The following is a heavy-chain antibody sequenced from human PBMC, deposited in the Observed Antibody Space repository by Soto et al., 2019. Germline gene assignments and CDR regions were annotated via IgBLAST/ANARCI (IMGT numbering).Heavy chain of an antibody. D-gene: IGHD1-26*01. CDR1: GFIFSSYG. Sequence: QVQLVDSGGGVVQPGRSLRLSCAASGFIFSSYGMHWVRQAPGKGLEWVAGIWFDGSNKYYADSVKGRFPISRDNSRNTLYLQMNGLRAEDTAVYCCARDAKSVETTGGFDYWGQGTLVTVSS. CDR2: IWFDGSNK. CDR3: ARDAKSVETTGGFDY. J-gene: IGHJ4*02. V-gene: IGHV3-33*01.